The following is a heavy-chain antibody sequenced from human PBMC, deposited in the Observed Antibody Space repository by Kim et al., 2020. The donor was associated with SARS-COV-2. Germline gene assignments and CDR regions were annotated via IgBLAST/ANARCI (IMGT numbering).Heavy chain of an antibody. Sequence: GGSLRLSCSASGFTFSDYAIHWVRRTPGKGLQYVSATTRDGGGSFYADSVKDRFTIFRDNSKNTLFLQMSGLRIEDTAIYYCVRYGRSYGAVHWGQGTLVSVS. CDR3: VRYGRSYGAVH. J-gene: IGHJ4*02. CDR1: GFTFSDYA. D-gene: IGHD3-16*01. CDR2: TTRDGGGS. V-gene: IGHV3-64D*06.